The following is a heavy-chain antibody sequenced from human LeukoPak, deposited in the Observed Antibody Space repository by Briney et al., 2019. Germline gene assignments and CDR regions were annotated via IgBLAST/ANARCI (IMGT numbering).Heavy chain of an antibody. CDR1: GGSITSYY. CDR3: ARVGDYALKD. Sequence: SETLSLTCTVSGGSITSYYWSWIRQPAGKGLEWIGRIYNSGSTNYNPSLKSRVTMSVDASKNQFSLRLSSVTAADTAVYYCARVGDYALKDWGQGTLVTVS. J-gene: IGHJ4*02. V-gene: IGHV4-4*07. CDR2: IYNSGST. D-gene: IGHD3-16*01.